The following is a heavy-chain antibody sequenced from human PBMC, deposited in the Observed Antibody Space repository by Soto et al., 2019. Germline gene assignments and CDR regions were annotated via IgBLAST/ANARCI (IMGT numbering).Heavy chain of an antibody. D-gene: IGHD3-22*01. J-gene: IGHJ4*02. CDR3: ARNLTVYESAGYYSGYFDY. Sequence: SETLSLTCTVSGGSISSGSNYWGWIRQPPGKGLEWIGSIYNSGSTVYNQYLKSRVTISVDTSNNKFSLRLASVTAADTAVYYCARNLTVYESAGYYSGYFDYWGQGTLVTVSS. CDR1: GGSISSGSNY. V-gene: IGHV4-39*01. CDR2: IYNSGST.